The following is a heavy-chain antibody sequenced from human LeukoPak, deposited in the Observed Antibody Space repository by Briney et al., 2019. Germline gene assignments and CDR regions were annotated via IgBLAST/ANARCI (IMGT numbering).Heavy chain of an antibody. Sequence: GGSLRLSCAASGFTFSSYWMNWARQAPGKGLEWVASINHNGNVNYYVDSVKGRFTISRDTSKNTLYMQMNNLRVEDTAVYYCVKGYHFDWWGQGTLVTVSS. CDR1: GFTFSSYW. CDR3: VKGYHFDW. D-gene: IGHD1-26*01. CDR2: INHNGNVN. V-gene: IGHV3-7*03. J-gene: IGHJ4*02.